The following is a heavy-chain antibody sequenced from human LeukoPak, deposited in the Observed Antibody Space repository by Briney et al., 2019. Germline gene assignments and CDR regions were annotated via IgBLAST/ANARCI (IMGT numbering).Heavy chain of an antibody. CDR3: AKDYGSYDFGSLHFDY. Sequence: GGSLRLSCAASGFTFSSYGMHWVRQAPGKGLEWVAVISYDGSNIYYADSVKGRFTISRDNSKNTLYLQMNSLSAEATAVYYWAKDYGSYDFGSLHFDYWGQGTLVTVSS. V-gene: IGHV3-30*18. CDR1: GFTFSSYG. J-gene: IGHJ4*02. CDR2: ISYDGSNI. D-gene: IGHD3-3*01.